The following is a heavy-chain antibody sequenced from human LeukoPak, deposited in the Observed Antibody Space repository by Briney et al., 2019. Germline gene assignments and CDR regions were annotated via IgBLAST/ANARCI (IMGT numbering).Heavy chain of an antibody. CDR2: ISHSGST. J-gene: IGHJ4*02. CDR3: ARDRTGTTDY. CDR1: GGSINNNNW. Sequence: PSETLSLTCAVSGGSINNNNWWTWVRQPPGKGLEWIGAISHSGSTNYNPSLKRRVTISVDKSNNQFSLKLSSVTAADTAVYYCARDRTGTTDYWGQGTLVTVSS. V-gene: IGHV4-4*02. D-gene: IGHD1-1*01.